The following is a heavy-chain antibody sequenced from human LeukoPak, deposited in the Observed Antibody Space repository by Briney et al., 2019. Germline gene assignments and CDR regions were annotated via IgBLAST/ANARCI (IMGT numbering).Heavy chain of an antibody. CDR3: ARATALVDY. CDR1: GFTFSSYA. D-gene: IGHD5-18*01. CDR2: ISYDGSNK. J-gene: IGHJ4*02. V-gene: IGHV3-30*04. Sequence: GGSLRLSCAASGFTFSSYAMHWVCQAPGKGLEWVAVISYDGSNKYYADSVKGRFTISRDNSKNTLYLQMNSLRAEDTAVYYCARATALVDYWGQGTLVTVSS.